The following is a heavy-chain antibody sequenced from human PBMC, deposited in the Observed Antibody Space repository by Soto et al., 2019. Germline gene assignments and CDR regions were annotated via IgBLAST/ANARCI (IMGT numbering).Heavy chain of an antibody. CDR2: ISYDGSDK. CDR1: GFTFNIYG. CDR3: AKSPNFYCSSPNCYKFYFDF. J-gene: IGHJ4*02. V-gene: IGHV3-30*18. D-gene: IGHD2-2*02. Sequence: QEQLVESGGGVVQPGRSLRLSCAASGFTFNIYGMHWVRQAPGKGLEWVAVISYDGSDKYYADSVKGRFIISRDNSKNTLYLQMNSLRAEDTAIYYCAKSPNFYCSSPNCYKFYFDFWGQGALVTVSS.